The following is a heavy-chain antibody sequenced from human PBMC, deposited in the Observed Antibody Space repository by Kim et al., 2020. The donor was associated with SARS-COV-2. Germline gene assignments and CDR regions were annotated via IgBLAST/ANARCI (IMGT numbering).Heavy chain of an antibody. CDR3: AKELWFGESMGYYGMDV. CDR1: GFTFSSYA. CDR2: ISGSGGST. J-gene: IGHJ6*02. Sequence: GGSLRLSCAASGFTFSSYAMSWVRQAPGKGLEWVSAISGSGGSTYYADSVKGRFTISRDNSKNTLYLQMNSLRAEDTAVYYCAKELWFGESMGYYGMDVWGHGTTVTVSS. D-gene: IGHD3-10*01. V-gene: IGHV3-23*01.